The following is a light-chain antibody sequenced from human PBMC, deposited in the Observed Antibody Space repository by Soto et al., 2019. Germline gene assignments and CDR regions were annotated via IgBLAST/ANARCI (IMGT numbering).Light chain of an antibody. CDR1: SSNIGSNT. CDR2: SNN. Sequence: QPVLTQPPSASGTPGQRVTISCSGSSSNIGSNTVNWYQQLPGTAPKLLIYSNNQRPSGVPDRFSGSKSGTSASLAISGLQSEYVANYSCAAGYDTLTGHVSRTMTMLTVL. V-gene: IGLV1-44*01. J-gene: IGLJ1*01. CDR3: AAGYDTLTGHV.